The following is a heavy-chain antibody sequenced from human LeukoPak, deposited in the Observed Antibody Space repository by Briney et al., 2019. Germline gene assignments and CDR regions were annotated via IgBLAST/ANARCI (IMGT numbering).Heavy chain of an antibody. CDR3: ARRRSSRGPFDY. D-gene: IGHD3-16*02. V-gene: IGHV4-59*08. CDR2: TYYSGST. CDR1: GGSISSYY. J-gene: IGHJ4*02. Sequence: PSETLSLTCTVSGGSISSYYWSWIRQPPGKGLEWIGYTYYSGSTNYNPSLKSRVTISVDTSKNQFSLKLSSVTAADTAVYYCARRRSSRGPFDYWGQGTLVTVSS.